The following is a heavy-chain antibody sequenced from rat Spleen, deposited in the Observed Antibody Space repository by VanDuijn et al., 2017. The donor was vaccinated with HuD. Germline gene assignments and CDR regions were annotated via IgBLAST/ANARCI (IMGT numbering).Heavy chain of an antibody. J-gene: IGHJ3*01. Sequence: EVQLVESGRGLVQPGRSLKLSCAASGFTFSNYGMAWVRQAPKKGLEWVATISYDGRTTNHRDSVKGRFTISRDNAKSTLDLQMDSLRSEDTATYYCATRGNNPFAYWGQGTLVTVSS. CDR2: ISYDGRTT. CDR3: ATRGNNPFAY. V-gene: IGHV5-29*01. D-gene: IGHD1-10*01. CDR1: GFTFSNYG.